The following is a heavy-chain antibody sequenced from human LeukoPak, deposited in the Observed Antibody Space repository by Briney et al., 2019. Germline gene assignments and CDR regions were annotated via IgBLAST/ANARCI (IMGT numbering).Heavy chain of an antibody. D-gene: IGHD3-10*01. Sequence: SVKVSCKASGFTFTSSAVQWVRQARGQRLEWIGWIVVGSGSTNYAQKFQERVTITRDMSTSTAYMELSSLRSEDTAVYYCAADYYGSGSYTFDIWGQGTMVTVSS. CDR2: IVVGSGST. V-gene: IGHV1-58*01. CDR1: GFTFTSSA. J-gene: IGHJ3*02. CDR3: AADYYGSGSYTFDI.